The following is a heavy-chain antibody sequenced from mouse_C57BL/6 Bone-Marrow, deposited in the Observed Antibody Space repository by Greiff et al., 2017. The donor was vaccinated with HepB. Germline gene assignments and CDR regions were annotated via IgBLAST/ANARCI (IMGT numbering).Heavy chain of an antibody. CDR3: AREGYGSTY. CDR1: GYTFTDYY. V-gene: IGHV1-19*01. CDR2: INPYNGGT. J-gene: IGHJ2*01. D-gene: IGHD1-1*01. Sequence: VQLQQSGPVLVKPGASVKMSCKASGYTFTDYYMNWVKQSHGKSLEWIGVINPYNGGTSYNQKFKGKATLTVDKSSSTAYMELNSLTSEDSAVYYCAREGYGSTYWGQGTTLTVSS.